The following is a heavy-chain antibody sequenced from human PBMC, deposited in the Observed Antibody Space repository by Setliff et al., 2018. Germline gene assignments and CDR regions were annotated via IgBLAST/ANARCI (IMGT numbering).Heavy chain of an antibody. J-gene: IGHJ4*02. CDR1: GGSISSGGYS. D-gene: IGHD3-3*01. CDR2: IYHSGST. Sequence: SETLSLTCAVSGGSISSGGYSWSWIRQPPGKGLEWIGYIYHSGSTYYNPSLKSRVTISVDRSKNQFSLKLSSVTAADTAVYYCARGKTFFGAFNFDYWGQGTLVTVSS. V-gene: IGHV4-30-2*01. CDR3: ARGKTFFGAFNFDY.